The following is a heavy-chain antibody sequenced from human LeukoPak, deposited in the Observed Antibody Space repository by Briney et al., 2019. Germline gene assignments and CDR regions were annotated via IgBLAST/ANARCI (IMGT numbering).Heavy chain of an antibody. V-gene: IGHV4-61*02. Sequence: PSETLSLTCTVSGGSISSGSYYWSWIRQPAGKGLEWIGRIYTSGSTNYNPSLKSRVTISVDTSKSQFSLKLSSVTAADTAVYYCARHSNIVVVPAAMFDYWGQGTLVTASS. J-gene: IGHJ4*02. D-gene: IGHD2-2*01. CDR3: ARHSNIVVVPAAMFDY. CDR1: GGSISSGSYY. CDR2: IYTSGST.